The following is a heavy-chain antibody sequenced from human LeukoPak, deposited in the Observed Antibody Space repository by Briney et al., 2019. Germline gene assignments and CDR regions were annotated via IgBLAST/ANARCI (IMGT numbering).Heavy chain of an antibody. CDR3: ARQEAHMVRGVPLHAFDI. V-gene: IGHV5-51*01. Sequence: GESLKISCKGSGYSLTSYWIGWVRQMPGKGLEWMGIIYPGDSDTRYSPSFQGQVTISADKSISTAYLQWSSLKASDTAMYYCARQEAHMVRGVPLHAFDIWGQGTMVTVSS. D-gene: IGHD3-10*01. J-gene: IGHJ3*02. CDR1: GYSLTSYW. CDR2: IYPGDSDT.